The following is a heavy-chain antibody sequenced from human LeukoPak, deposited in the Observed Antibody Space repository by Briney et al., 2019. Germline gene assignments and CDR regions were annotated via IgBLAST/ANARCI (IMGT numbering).Heavy chain of an antibody. CDR1: GLTFTSYP. CDR2: VSHDGSNK. J-gene: IGHJ5*02. CDR3: ARDRYGDNGWFGP. V-gene: IGHV3-30-3*01. Sequence: GGSLRLSCAASGLTFTSYPMHWVRQAPGKGLEWVTTVSHDGSNKYYADSVKGRFTISRDNSKNTLYLQMNSLRVEDTALYYCARDRYGDNGWFGPWGQGTLVTVSS. D-gene: IGHD4-17*01.